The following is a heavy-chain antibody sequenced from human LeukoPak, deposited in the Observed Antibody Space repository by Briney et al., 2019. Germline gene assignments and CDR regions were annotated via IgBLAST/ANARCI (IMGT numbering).Heavy chain of an antibody. V-gene: IGHV5-51*01. CDR1: GYSFNSYW. J-gene: IGHJ4*02. CDR2: IYPGDSDT. Sequence: KPGESLKISCKGSGYSFNSYWIGWVRQMPGKGLEWMGIIYPGDSDTRYSPSFQGQVTISVDKSISTAYLQWSSLKASDTAMYYCARLGSSGSWHEGVDYWGQGTLVTVSS. CDR3: ARLGSSGSWHEGVDY. D-gene: IGHD1-26*01.